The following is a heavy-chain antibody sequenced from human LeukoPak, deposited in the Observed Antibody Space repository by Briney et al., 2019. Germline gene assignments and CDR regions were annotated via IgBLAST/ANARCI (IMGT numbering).Heavy chain of an antibody. CDR1: GFTFSTYT. D-gene: IGHD3-22*01. Sequence: GGSLRLSCEASGFTFSTYTVNWVRQAPGKGLEWVSSIASDTTYMKYADSVKGRFSVSRDNAKNSVFLEMKSLRADDTAVYFCARDYYDSNASATFDYWGRGTLVTVSS. CDR3: ARDYYDSNASATFDY. V-gene: IGHV3-21*06. CDR2: IASDTTYM. J-gene: IGHJ4*02.